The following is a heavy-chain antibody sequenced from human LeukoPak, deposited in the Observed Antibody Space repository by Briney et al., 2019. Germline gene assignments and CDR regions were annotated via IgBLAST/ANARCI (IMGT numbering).Heavy chain of an antibody. CDR3: AKIASRRWYFDL. J-gene: IGHJ2*01. CDR1: GFTVSSNY. Sequence: GVSLRLSCAASGFTVSSNYMSWVRQPPGKGLECVSVIYSDGTTFYADSVKGRFTISRHNSKNILYLQMNSLRPEDTAVYYCAKIASRRWYFDLWGRGTLVSVSS. V-gene: IGHV3-53*04. CDR2: IYSDGTT.